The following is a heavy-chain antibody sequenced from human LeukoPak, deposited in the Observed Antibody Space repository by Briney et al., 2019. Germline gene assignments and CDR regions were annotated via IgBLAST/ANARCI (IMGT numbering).Heavy chain of an antibody. J-gene: IGHJ4*02. Sequence: ASVKVSCKASGYSFSIYGITWARQAPGQGLEYLGWISASDGTTNYAQKVQDRVTMTTDTSTSTAYLELRSLRSEDTAVYYCARCGAAVTTHFSHWGQGTLVTVSS. V-gene: IGHV1-18*01. CDR1: GYSFSIYG. CDR2: ISASDGTT. D-gene: IGHD4-17*01. CDR3: ARCGAAVTTHFSH.